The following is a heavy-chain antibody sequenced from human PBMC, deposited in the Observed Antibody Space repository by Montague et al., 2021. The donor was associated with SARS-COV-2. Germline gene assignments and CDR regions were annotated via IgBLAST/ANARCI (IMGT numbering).Heavy chain of an antibody. V-gene: IGHV4-38-2*01. D-gene: IGHD5-12*01. J-gene: IGHJ4*02. CDR2: VYHSGYT. CDR3: ARRGYTGSDYFDY. Sequence: SETLSLTCSVSGFSISSGFYWAWIRQSPGKGPEWIGTVYHSGYTHYNPSLKGRVTVSIDKSKNQFSLTVTSVTAADTAVYFCARRGYTGSDYFDYWGQGTLVTVSS. CDR1: GFSISSGFY.